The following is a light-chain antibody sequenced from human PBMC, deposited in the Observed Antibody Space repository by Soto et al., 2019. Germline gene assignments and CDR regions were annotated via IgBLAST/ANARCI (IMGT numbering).Light chain of an antibody. J-gene: IGKJ1*01. CDR2: AAS. CDR3: QQYCSTPIT. V-gene: IGKV1-39*01. Sequence: TQPPSSLSASVGDRVTITCRASQSISSYLDWYQQKPGKAPKLLIYAASSLQSGVPSRFSGSGSGTDFTLTISSLQPEDFATYYCQQYCSTPITFGQGTRVEI. CDR1: QSISSY.